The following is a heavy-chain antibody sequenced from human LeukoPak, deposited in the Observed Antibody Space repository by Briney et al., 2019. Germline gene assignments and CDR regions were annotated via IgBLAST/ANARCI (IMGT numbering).Heavy chain of an antibody. D-gene: IGHD3-22*01. CDR3: ARAFNYYDSSGYYDY. Sequence: GRSLRLSCAASGFTFSSYAMHWVRQAPGKGLEWVAVISYDGSNKYYADSVKGRFTISRDNSKNTLYLQMNSLRAEDTAVYYCARAFNYYDSSGYYDYWGQGTLVTVSS. CDR1: GFTFSSYA. CDR2: ISYDGSNK. J-gene: IGHJ4*02. V-gene: IGHV3-30-3*01.